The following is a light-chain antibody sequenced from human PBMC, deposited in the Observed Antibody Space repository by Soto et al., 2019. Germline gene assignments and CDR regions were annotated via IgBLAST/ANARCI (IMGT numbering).Light chain of an antibody. V-gene: IGLV2-14*01. CDR2: EVS. CDR1: SSDAGYYTF. J-gene: IGLJ1*01. Sequence: QSALTQPASVSGSPGQSITISCTGTSSDAGYYTFVSWYQQHPGNAPKLMIYEVSNRPSGVSNRFSGSKSGNTASLTISGLQAEDEADYYCTSYTATSTYVFGTGTKVTVL. CDR3: TSYTATSTYV.